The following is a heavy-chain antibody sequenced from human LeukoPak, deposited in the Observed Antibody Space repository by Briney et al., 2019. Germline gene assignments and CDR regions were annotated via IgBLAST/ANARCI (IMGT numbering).Heavy chain of an antibody. CDR1: GGSFSGYY. CDR2: INHSGST. J-gene: IGHJ4*02. CDR3: ARVPRYYYGSGSYYKGFDY. Sequence: SETLSLTCAVYGGSFSGYYWSWIRQPPGKGLEWIGEINHSGSTNYNPSLKSRVTISVDTSKNQFSLKLSSVTAADAAVYYCARVPRYYYGSGSYYKGFDYWGQGTLVTVPS. D-gene: IGHD3-10*01. V-gene: IGHV4-34*01.